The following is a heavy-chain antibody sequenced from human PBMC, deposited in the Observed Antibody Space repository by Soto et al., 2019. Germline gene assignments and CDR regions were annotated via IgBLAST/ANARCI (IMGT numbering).Heavy chain of an antibody. CDR1: GFTVSNNY. CDR2: IYSGGYT. J-gene: IGHJ4*02. V-gene: IGHV3-53*01. Sequence: EVQLVESGGGLIQPGGSLRLSCAVSGFTVSNNYMSWVRQAPGKGLEGVSVIYSGGYTAYGDSVKGRFTISRDNSKNTLYLQMKSPGAAAPAVCSCEGRPGGGGYWGQGTLVTVSS. CDR3: EGRPGGGGY. D-gene: IGHD3-10*01.